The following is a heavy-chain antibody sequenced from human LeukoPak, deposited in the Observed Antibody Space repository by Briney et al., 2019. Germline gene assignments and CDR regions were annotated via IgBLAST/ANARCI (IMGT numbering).Heavy chain of an antibody. D-gene: IGHD2-15*01. J-gene: IGHJ3*02. V-gene: IGHV3-30*18. CDR2: ISYDGSNK. CDR1: GFTFSSYG. Sequence: GGSLRLSCAASGFTFSSYGMHWVRQAPGKGLEWVAVISYDGSNKYYADSVKGRFTFSRDNSKNTLHLQMNSLRAEDRAVYYWEKGLYCSGGSCYPPPFVPDAFDIWGQGTMVTVSS. CDR3: EKGLYCSGGSCYPPPFVPDAFDI.